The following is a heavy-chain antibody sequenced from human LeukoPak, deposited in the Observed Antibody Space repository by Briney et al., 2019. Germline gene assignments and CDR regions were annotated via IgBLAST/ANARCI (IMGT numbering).Heavy chain of an antibody. D-gene: IGHD6-13*01. J-gene: IGHJ5*02. Sequence: SETLSLSCTVSGYSISSGYYWSWIRQPPGKGLEWIGEINHSGSTNYNPSLKSRVTISVDTSKNQFSLKLSSVTAADTAVYYCARRGSSWYMDWFDPWGQGTLVTVSS. V-gene: IGHV4-34*01. CDR1: GYSISSGYY. CDR3: ARRGSSWYMDWFDP. CDR2: INHSGST.